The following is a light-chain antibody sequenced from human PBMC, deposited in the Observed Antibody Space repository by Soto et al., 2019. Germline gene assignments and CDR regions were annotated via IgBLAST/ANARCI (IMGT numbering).Light chain of an antibody. CDR1: QSVSSDY. CDR2: GAS. CDR3: QQYDNWPPIT. V-gene: IGKV3-20*01. J-gene: IGKJ5*01. Sequence: EIVLTQSPGTLSLSPGERATLSCRASQSVSSDYLAWYQQKPGQAPRILIFGASGRATGIPDRFSGSGSGTDFTLTISRLEPEDFAVYYCQQYDNWPPITFGQGTRLEIK.